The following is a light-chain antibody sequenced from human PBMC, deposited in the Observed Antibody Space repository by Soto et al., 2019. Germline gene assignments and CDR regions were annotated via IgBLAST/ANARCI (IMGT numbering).Light chain of an antibody. Sequence: ENVLTQSPDTLSLSPGRRATLSCRASQRVSSTYLAWYQQKPGQAPKLLIFDSFKRATGIPDRFSGSGSGTDFSLTISRLQPDDFAVYYCQQFETSPWTFGQGTRVEMK. J-gene: IGKJ1*01. CDR1: QRVSSTY. CDR3: QQFETSPWT. V-gene: IGKV3-20*01. CDR2: DSF.